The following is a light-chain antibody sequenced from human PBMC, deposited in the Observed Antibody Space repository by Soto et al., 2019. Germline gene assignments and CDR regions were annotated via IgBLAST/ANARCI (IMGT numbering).Light chain of an antibody. CDR1: QTVRSSS. V-gene: IGKV3-20*01. CDR3: QQYGSSPYT. J-gene: IGKJ2*01. CDR2: GAS. Sequence: DIVLTQSPGTLSLSPGERATLSCRASQTVRSSSLAWYQQKPGQAPRLLIFGASTRAAGFPDRFSGSGSGTDFTLTISRLEPEDFAVYYCQQYGSSPYTFGQGTKLEIK.